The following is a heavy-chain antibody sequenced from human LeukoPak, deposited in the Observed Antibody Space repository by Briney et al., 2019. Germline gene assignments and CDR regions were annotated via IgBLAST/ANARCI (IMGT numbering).Heavy chain of an antibody. CDR1: GGSISSGDYY. V-gene: IGHV4-30-4*01. J-gene: IGHJ3*02. Sequence: SETLSLTCTVSGGSISSGDYYWSWIRQPPGKGLEWIGYIYYSGSTYYNPSLKSRVTISVDTSKNQFSLKLSSVTAADTAVYYCARDRDYDILTGYYNKNAFDIWGQGTMVTVSS. CDR3: ARDRDYDILTGYYNKNAFDI. D-gene: IGHD3-9*01. CDR2: IYYSGST.